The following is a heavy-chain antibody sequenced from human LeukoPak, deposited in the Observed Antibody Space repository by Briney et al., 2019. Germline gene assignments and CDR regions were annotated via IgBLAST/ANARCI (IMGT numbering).Heavy chain of an antibody. D-gene: IGHD1-26*01. CDR1: GFSFSMYD. CDR3: AKDSISGSYIDY. V-gene: IGHV3-9*01. J-gene: IGHJ4*02. CDR2: ISWNSGSI. Sequence: QSGGSLRLSCAASGFSFSMYDIHWVRQAPGKGLEWVSGISWNSGSIGYADSVKGRFTISRDNAKNSLYLQMNSLRAEDTALYYCAKDSISGSYIDYWGQGTLVTVSS.